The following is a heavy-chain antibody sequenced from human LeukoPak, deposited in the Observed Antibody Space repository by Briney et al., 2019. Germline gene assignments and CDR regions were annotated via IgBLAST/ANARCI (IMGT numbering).Heavy chain of an antibody. J-gene: IGHJ5*02. Sequence: SVKVSCKASGGTFSSYAISWVRQAPGQGLEWMGGIIPIFGTANYAQKFQGRVTITTDESTSTAYMELSSLRSEDTAVYYCARDPLDFWSGPQNWFDPWGQGTLVTVSS. D-gene: IGHD3-3*01. CDR2: IIPIFGTA. CDR3: ARDPLDFWSGPQNWFDP. CDR1: GGTFSSYA. V-gene: IGHV1-69*05.